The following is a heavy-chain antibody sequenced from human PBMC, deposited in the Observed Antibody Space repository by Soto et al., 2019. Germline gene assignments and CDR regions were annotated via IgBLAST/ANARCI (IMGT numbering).Heavy chain of an antibody. Sequence: QVQLVESGGGLVKPGGSLRLSCAASGFTFSDYYMSWIRQAPGQGLEWVSYISSSGNTIYYADSVKGRFTISRDNAKNSLYLQMNSLRADDTAVYYCARLVKKQWLARGGYFDYWGQGTLVTVSS. CDR2: ISSSGNTI. V-gene: IGHV3-11*01. CDR3: ARLVKKQWLARGGYFDY. D-gene: IGHD6-19*01. J-gene: IGHJ4*02. CDR1: GFTFSDYY.